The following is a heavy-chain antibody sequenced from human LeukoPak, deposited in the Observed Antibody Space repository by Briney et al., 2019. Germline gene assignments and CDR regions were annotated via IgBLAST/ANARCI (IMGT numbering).Heavy chain of an antibody. CDR1: GGSFNSYY. CDR2: IDYSGST. V-gene: IGHV4-59*12. CDR3: ARGVAGDIVVVPAAIGAGPLDY. J-gene: IGHJ4*02. D-gene: IGHD2-2*01. Sequence: PSETLSLTCTVSGGSFNSYYWSWIRQPPGKGLEWLGSIDYSGSTNYNPSLKSRVTISVDTSKNQFSLKLSSVTAADTAVYYCARGVAGDIVVVPAAIGAGPLDYWGQGTLVTVSS.